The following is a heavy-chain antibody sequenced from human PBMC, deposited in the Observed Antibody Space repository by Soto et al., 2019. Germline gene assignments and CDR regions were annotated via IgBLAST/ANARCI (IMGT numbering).Heavy chain of an antibody. D-gene: IGHD6-19*01. J-gene: IGHJ4*02. Sequence: EVQLLESGGGLVQPGGSLRLSCAASGFTFSTYPMSWVRQAPGKGLEWVSGISPGGGDTPYADSVKGRFTISRDNSKNMLYLQMNSLRVEDTAVYYCATMLAGHNPFDDWGQGTLVTVSS. CDR2: ISPGGGDT. CDR1: GFTFSTYP. V-gene: IGHV3-23*01. CDR3: ATMLAGHNPFDD.